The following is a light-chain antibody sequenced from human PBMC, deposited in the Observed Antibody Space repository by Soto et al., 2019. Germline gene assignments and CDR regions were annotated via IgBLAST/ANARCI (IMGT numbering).Light chain of an antibody. Sequence: GGRRIINNRASQGISNWLAWSQQKPGKAPKLLIFHASSLESGVPSRISGSGSGTEFTPTISSLLCDEFATCSCQQNSSSPRFGQGTKVDIK. V-gene: IGKV1-5*01. CDR3: QQNSSSPR. CDR1: QGISNW. J-gene: IGKJ1*01. CDR2: HAS.